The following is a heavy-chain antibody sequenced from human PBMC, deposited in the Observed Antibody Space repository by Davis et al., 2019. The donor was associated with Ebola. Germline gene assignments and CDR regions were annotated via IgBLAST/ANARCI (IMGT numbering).Heavy chain of an antibody. J-gene: IGHJ6*04. CDR2: IYYSGST. CDR1: GASISSYY. V-gene: IGHV4-59*01. CDR3: ARAGCSGGSCLITSAYYYGMDV. Sequence: SETLSLTCSVSGASISSYYWSWIRQPPGKGLEWIGYIYYSGSTYYNPSLKSRVTISVDTSKNQFSLKLSSVTAADTAVYYCARAGCSGGSCLITSAYYYGMDVWGKGTTVTVSS. D-gene: IGHD2-15*01.